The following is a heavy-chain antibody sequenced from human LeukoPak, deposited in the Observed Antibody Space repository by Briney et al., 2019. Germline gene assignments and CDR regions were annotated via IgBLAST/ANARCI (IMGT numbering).Heavy chain of an antibody. D-gene: IGHD2-21*01. Sequence: GASVKVSCKVSGYTLTESSIHWVRQAPGKGLERVGGFDPEEDETAYAQKFQGRVSMTEDTSTDTAYMELSSLRSDDTAVYYCATQNILEGRYFFDYWGQGTLVTVSS. CDR1: GYTLTESS. CDR3: ATQNILEGRYFFDY. J-gene: IGHJ4*02. CDR2: FDPEEDET. V-gene: IGHV1-24*01.